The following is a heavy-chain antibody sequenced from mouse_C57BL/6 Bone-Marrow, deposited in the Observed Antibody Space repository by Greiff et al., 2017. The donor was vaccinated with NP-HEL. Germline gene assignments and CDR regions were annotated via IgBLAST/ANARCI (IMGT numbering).Heavy chain of an antibody. CDR2: IGPGSGST. Sequence: VQLQQSGAELVKPGASVKISCKASGYTFTDYYINWVKQRPGQGLEWIGKIGPGSGSTYYNEKFKGKATLTADKSSSTAYMQLSRLTSEDSAVYFCARRYDYDVWYFDVWGTGTTVTVSS. J-gene: IGHJ1*03. CDR1: GYTFTDYY. V-gene: IGHV1-77*01. D-gene: IGHD2-4*01. CDR3: ARRYDYDVWYFDV.